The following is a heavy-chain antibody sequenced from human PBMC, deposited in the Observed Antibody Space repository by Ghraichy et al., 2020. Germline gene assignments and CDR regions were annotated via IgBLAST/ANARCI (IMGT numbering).Heavy chain of an antibody. Sequence: GGSLRLSCAASGFTFSTYWMHWVRQAPGKGLVWVSHINTDGSITNYADSVKGRFTISRDNAKNTLYLQMNSLRAEDTAVYYCANSAGVRSFWGQGTLVTVSS. CDR1: GFTFSTYW. D-gene: IGHD3-10*01. J-gene: IGHJ4*02. CDR3: ANSAGVRSF. V-gene: IGHV3-74*01. CDR2: INTDGSIT.